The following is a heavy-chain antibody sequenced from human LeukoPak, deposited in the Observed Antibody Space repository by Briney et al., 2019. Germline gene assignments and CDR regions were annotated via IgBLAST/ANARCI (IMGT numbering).Heavy chain of an antibody. CDR2: ISGSDTST. Sequence: GGSLRLSCAASGFTFSNYSMTWVRQAPGKGLEWVSSISGSDTSTYYADSVKGRFTISRDNAKNSLYLQMNSLRAEDTAVYYCARAIASENYFDYWGREPWSPSPQ. J-gene: IGHJ4*02. V-gene: IGHV3-23*01. CDR3: ARAIASENYFDY. CDR1: GFTFSNYS.